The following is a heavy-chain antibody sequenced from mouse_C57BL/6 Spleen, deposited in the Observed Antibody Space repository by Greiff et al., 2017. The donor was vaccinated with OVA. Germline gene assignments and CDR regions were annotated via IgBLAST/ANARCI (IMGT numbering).Heavy chain of an antibody. D-gene: IGHD1-1*01. J-gene: IGHJ4*01. CDR1: GYTFTDYN. V-gene: IGHV1-18*01. CDR3: ARHHYGSSRYAMDY. CDR2: INPNNGGT. Sequence: EVQLQESGPELVKPGASVKIPCKASGYTFTDYNMDWVKQSHGKSLEWIGDINPNNGGTNYNQKFKGKATLTVDKSSSTAYMELRSLTSEDTAVYYCARHHYGSSRYAMDYWGQGTSVTVSS.